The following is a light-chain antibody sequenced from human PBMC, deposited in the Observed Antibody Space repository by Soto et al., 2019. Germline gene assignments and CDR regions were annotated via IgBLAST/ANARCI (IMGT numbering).Light chain of an antibody. V-gene: IGKV1-17*01. CDR1: QGIRDD. J-gene: IGKJ4*01. CDR2: AVS. Sequence: DIQMTQSPSSLSASVGDIVTITCRASQGIRDDLGWYQQKPRKAPTRLIYAVSSLQHGVPSRFSGTGSGTEFTLTISSLQPDDCATDYCLQHNTCPLSFGGGTRVEIK. CDR3: LQHNTCPLS.